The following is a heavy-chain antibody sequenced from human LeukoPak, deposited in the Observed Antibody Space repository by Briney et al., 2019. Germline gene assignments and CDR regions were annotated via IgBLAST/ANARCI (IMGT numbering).Heavy chain of an antibody. Sequence: GGSLRLSCTASGFTFSSYTMNWVRQAPGKGLEWVSSISSSSSYIYYADSVKGRFTISRDNAKNSLYLQMNGLRAEDTAVYYCARAPQVAYFDYWGQGTLVTVSS. V-gene: IGHV3-21*01. CDR3: ARAPQVAYFDY. CDR2: ISSSSSYI. D-gene: IGHD5-12*01. J-gene: IGHJ4*02. CDR1: GFTFSSYT.